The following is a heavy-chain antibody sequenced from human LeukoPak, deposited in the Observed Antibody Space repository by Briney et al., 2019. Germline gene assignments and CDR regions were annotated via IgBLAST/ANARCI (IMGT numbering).Heavy chain of an antibody. CDR2: IRSKANSYAT. D-gene: IGHD2-2*01. J-gene: IGHJ6*02. CDR3: TAARNNRINYCSSTSCYATNYYGMDV. Sequence: GGSLRLSCAASGFTFSGSAMHWVRQASGKGLEWVGRIRSKANSYATAYAASVKGRFTISRDDSKNTAYLQMNRLKTEDTAVYYCTAARNNRINYCSSTSCYATNYYGMDVWGQGTTVTVSS. V-gene: IGHV3-73*01. CDR1: GFTFSGSA.